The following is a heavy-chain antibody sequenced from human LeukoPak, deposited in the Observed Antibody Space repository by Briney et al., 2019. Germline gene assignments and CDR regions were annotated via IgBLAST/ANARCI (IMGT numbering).Heavy chain of an antibody. CDR2: MSPKSGNT. J-gene: IGHJ4*02. CDR3: TRGPPNWGYDF. D-gene: IGHD7-27*01. V-gene: IGHV1-8*01. Sequence: ASVKVSCKASGYTFVSYDINWVRQATGQGPEWMGWMSPKSGNTGYAQKFQGRVTMTRDTSINTAYMKLSGLISEDTAVYYCTRGPPNWGYDFWGQGTLVTVSS. CDR1: GYTFVSYD.